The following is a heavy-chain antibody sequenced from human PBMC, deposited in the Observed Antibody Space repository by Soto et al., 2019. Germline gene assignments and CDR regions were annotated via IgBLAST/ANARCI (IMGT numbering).Heavy chain of an antibody. CDR2: IYYSGST. V-gene: IGHV4-59*08. CDR1: GGSLSHDY. Sequence: SETLSLTCTVSGGSLSHDYWNWIRQPPGKALEWIAYIYYSGSTNYNPSLKSRVTISVDTSKNQFSLKLSSVTAADTAMYYCARSPYGDNGQVPDYWGQGTLVTVSS. J-gene: IGHJ4*02. D-gene: IGHD4-17*01. CDR3: ARSPYGDNGQVPDY.